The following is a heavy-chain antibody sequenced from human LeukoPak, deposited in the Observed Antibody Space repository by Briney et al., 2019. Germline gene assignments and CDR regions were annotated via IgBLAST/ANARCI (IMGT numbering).Heavy chain of an antibody. CDR3: ARVLGGARSSGYSILHFDY. V-gene: IGHV4-31*03. J-gene: IGHJ4*02. D-gene: IGHD3-22*01. Sequence: PQTLSLTCTVSGGSISSGGYYWSWIRQHPGKGLEWIGYIYYSGNTYYNPSLKSRVTISVDTSKNQFSLKLSSVTAADTAVYYCARVLGGARSSGYSILHFDYWGQGTLVTVSS. CDR1: GGSISSGGYY. CDR2: IYYSGNT.